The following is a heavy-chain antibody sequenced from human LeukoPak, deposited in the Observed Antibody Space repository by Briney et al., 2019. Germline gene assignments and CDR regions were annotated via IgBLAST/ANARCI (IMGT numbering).Heavy chain of an antibody. J-gene: IGHJ4*02. CDR2: IYYSGCT. V-gene: IGHV4-39*01. CDR3: ARFLDYSNNALGY. Sequence: PSETLSLTCTVSGGSISSSSYYWGWIRQPPGKGLEWIGSIYYSGCTYYDPSLKSRVTISVDTSKNQFSLKLSSVTAADTAVYYCARFLDYSNNALGYWGQGTLVTVSS. CDR1: GGSISSSSYY. D-gene: IGHD4-11*01.